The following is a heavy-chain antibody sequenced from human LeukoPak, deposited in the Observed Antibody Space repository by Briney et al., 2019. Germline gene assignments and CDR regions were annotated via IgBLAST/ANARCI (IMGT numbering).Heavy chain of an antibody. D-gene: IGHD3-16*01. CDR3: ARDFSLGRGEDFDY. CDR1: GYTFTGYY. V-gene: IGHV1-2*02. J-gene: IGHJ4*02. Sequence: GASVKVSCKASGYTFTGYYVHWVRQAPGQGLEWLGWINPNSGGTNYAQKLQGRVTMTTDTSTSTAYMELRSLRSDDTAMYYCARDFSLGRGEDFDYWGQGTLVTVSS. CDR2: INPNSGGT.